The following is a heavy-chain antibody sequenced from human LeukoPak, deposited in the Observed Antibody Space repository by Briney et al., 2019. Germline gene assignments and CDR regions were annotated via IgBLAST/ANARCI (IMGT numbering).Heavy chain of an antibody. D-gene: IGHD4-17*01. Sequence: PGGSLRLSCAASGFTFSSYAMSWVRQAPGKGLEWVSYISSSGSTIYYADSVKGRFTISRDNAKNSLYLQMNSLRAEDTAVYYCARDGYGDYAYYYYYYMDVWGKGTTVTVSS. CDR2: ISSSGSTI. CDR1: GFTFSSYA. J-gene: IGHJ6*03. V-gene: IGHV3-48*04. CDR3: ARDGYGDYAYYYYYYMDV.